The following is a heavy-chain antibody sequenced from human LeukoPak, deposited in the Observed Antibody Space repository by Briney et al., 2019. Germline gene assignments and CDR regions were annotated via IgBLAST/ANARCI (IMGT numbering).Heavy chain of an antibody. J-gene: IGHJ4*02. CDR2: ISGSGGST. V-gene: IGHV3-23*01. CDR1: GFTFSSYA. D-gene: IGHD3-22*01. Sequence: GGSLRLSCAASGFTFSSYAMSWVRQAPGKGLEWVSAISGSGGSTYYADSVKGRFTISRDNSKNTLYLQKNSLRAEDTAVYYCAKGGYYYDSSGPLDYWGQGTLVTVSS. CDR3: AKGGYYYDSSGPLDY.